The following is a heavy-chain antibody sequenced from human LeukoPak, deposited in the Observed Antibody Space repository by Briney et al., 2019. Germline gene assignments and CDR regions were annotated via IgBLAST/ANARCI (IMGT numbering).Heavy chain of an antibody. V-gene: IGHV3-48*01. CDR1: GFTFSSYS. CDR2: ISSSSYTI. D-gene: IGHD1-1*01. CDR3: TRESGIPFDP. J-gene: IGHJ5*02. Sequence: GSLRLSCAASGFTFSSYSMNWVRQAPGKGLEWVSYISSSSYTISYADSVKGRFTISRDNAKNSLYLQMNSLRAEDTAVYYCTRESGIPFDPWGQGTLVTVSS.